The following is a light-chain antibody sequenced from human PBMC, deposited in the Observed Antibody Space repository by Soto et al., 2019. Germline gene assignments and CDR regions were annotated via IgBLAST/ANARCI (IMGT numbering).Light chain of an antibody. Sequence: DIQMTQSPSAMSASVGDRVTITCRASQRISSYVNWYQQKPGKAPKLLIYDASSLESGVPSRFSGSGSGTDFTLTISSLQPEDFATYYCQQSYSTPPTFGQGTKVDI. V-gene: IGKV1-39*01. J-gene: IGKJ1*01. CDR1: QRISSY. CDR3: QQSYSTPPT. CDR2: DAS.